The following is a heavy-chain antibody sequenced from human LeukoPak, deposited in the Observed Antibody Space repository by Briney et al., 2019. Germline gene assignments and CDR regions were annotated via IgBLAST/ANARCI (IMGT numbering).Heavy chain of an antibody. V-gene: IGHV4-34*01. D-gene: IGHD4-17*01. CDR1: GGSFSGYY. CDR3: ARALLTTVTTG. Sequence: PSETLSLTCAVYGGSFSGYYWSWIRQPPGKGLEWIGEINHSGSTNYNPSLKSRVTISVDTSKNQFSLKLSSVTAADTAVYYCARALLTTVTTGWGQGTLVTVSS. CDR2: INHSGST. J-gene: IGHJ4*02.